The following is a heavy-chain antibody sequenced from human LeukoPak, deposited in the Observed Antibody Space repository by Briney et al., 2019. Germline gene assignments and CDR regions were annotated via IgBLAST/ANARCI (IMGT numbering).Heavy chain of an antibody. CDR2: ISGSGGST. J-gene: IGHJ6*02. D-gene: IGHD2-2*01. CDR3: AKDQLLTESGQYYYYYGMDV. Sequence: GGSLRLSCAASGFTFSSYAMSWVRQAPGKGLEWVSAISGSGGSTYYADSVKGRFTISRDNSKNTLYLQMNSLRAEDTAVYYCAKDQLLTESGQYYYYYGMDVWGQGTTVTVSS. CDR1: GFTFSSYA. V-gene: IGHV3-23*01.